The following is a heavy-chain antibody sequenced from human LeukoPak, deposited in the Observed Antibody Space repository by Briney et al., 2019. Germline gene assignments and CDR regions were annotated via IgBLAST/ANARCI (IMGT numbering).Heavy chain of an antibody. J-gene: IGHJ4*02. CDR3: ARLQQLAPLDY. D-gene: IGHD6-13*01. Sequence: GGSLRLSCAAAGFTFSSYWMHWVRQAPGKGLVWVSRINSDGSSTSYADSVKGRFTISRDNAKNTLYLQMNSLRAEDTAVYYCARLQQLAPLDYWGQGTLVTVSS. CDR2: INSDGSST. CDR1: GFTFSSYW. V-gene: IGHV3-74*01.